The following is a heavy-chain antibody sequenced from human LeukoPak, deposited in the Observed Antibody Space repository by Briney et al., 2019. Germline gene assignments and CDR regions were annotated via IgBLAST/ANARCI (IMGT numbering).Heavy chain of an antibody. D-gene: IGHD3-22*01. J-gene: IGHJ3*02. CDR3: ARGADSSGYFAATSDAFDI. CDR1: GFTFSTYG. V-gene: IGHV3-30*03. Sequence: PGGSLRLSCAASGFTFSTYGMHWVRQAPGKGLEWVAVISYDGSNKYYADSVRGRFTISRDNSKNTLYLQMNSLRAEDTAVYYCARGADSSGYFAATSDAFDIWGQGTMVTVSS. CDR2: ISYDGSNK.